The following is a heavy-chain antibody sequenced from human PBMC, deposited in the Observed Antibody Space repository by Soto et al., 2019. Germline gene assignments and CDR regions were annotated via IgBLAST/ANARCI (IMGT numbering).Heavy chain of an antibody. CDR2: IYWHDDK. CDR3: AHREWSTVHLYYFAY. Sequence: SGPTLVNPTQTLRLTCTFSGFSLSTSGGGVNWIRQPPGKALEWLALIYWHDDKSYSPSLKSRLTITKDTSKNKVVLTMTNMETVDTATYYCAHREWSTVHLYYFAYSAQRALVIVSS. J-gene: IGHJ4*02. V-gene: IGHV2-5*01. CDR1: GFSLSTSGGG. D-gene: IGHD3-16*01.